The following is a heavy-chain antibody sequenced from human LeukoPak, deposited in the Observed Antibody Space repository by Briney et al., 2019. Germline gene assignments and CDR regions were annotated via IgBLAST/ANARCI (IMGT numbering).Heavy chain of an antibody. Sequence: SETLSLTCSVSGDTISTSDHYWGWIRQPPGKGLEWIGSIYYTGNTYYNPSLKSRVTISVDTSKNQFSLKLSSVTAADTAVYYCARAMITMVRGVTSFDYWGQGTLVTVSS. CDR3: ARAMITMVRGVTSFDY. V-gene: IGHV4-39*01. D-gene: IGHD3-10*01. J-gene: IGHJ4*02. CDR1: GDTISTSDHY. CDR2: IYYTGNT.